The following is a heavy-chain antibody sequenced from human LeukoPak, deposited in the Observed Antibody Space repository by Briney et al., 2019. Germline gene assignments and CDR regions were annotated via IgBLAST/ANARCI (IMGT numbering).Heavy chain of an antibody. D-gene: IGHD3-10*01. V-gene: IGHV3-15*01. J-gene: IGHJ6*02. CDR2: IKSKTDGGTT. Sequence: GGSLRLSCAASGFTFSNAWMSWVRQAPGKGLEWVGRIKSKTDGGTTDYTAPVKGRFTISRDDSKNTLYLQINSLKTKDTAVYYCTTGPFDYYGSASYLANGMDVWGQGTTVTVSS. CDR3: TTGPFDYYGSASYLANGMDV. CDR1: GFTFSNAW.